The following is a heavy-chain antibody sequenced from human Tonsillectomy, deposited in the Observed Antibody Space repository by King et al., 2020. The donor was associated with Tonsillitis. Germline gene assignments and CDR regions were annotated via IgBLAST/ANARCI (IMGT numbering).Heavy chain of an antibody. CDR3: ARQYYYDSSGYYFDN. CDR1: GYSFTNYW. J-gene: IGHJ4*02. Sequence: VQLVESGAEVKKPGESLKISCKGSGYSFTNYWIAWVRQMLGKGLEWMGIIYPGDSDTRYSPSFQGQVTISADKSISTAYLQWSSLKASDTAMYYCARQYYYDSSGYYFDNWGQGTLVTVSS. CDR2: IYPGDSDT. D-gene: IGHD3-22*01. V-gene: IGHV5-51*01.